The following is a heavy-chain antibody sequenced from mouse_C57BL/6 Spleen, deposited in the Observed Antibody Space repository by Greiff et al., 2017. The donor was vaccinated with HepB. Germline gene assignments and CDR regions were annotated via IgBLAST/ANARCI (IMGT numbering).Heavy chain of an antibody. D-gene: IGHD2-2*01. J-gene: IGHJ3*01. CDR2: IHPNSGST. Sequence: QVQLQQPGAELVKPGASVKLSCKASGYTFTSYWMHWVKQRPGQGLEWIGMIHPNSGSTNYNEKFKSKATLTVDKSSSTAYMQLSSLTSEDSAVYYCASSGGYDGAWFAYWGQGTLVTVSA. CDR1: GYTFTSYW. V-gene: IGHV1-64*01. CDR3: ASSGGYDGAWFAY.